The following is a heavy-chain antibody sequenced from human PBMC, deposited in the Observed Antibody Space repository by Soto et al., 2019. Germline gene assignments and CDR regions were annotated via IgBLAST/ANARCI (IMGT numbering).Heavy chain of an antibody. D-gene: IGHD3-22*01. CDR2: ILVGSGQT. CDR3: AAISSGYYRVFDY. CDR1: GATFTSST. V-gene: IGHV1-58*01. Sequence: SVKVSCKASGATFTSSTVNWVRQARGQPPEWIGWILVGSGQTNSAQKFQGRVAITRDMSTYTAYLELNSLRSDDSAVYYCAAISSGYYRVFDYWGQGTPVTAPQ. J-gene: IGHJ4*02.